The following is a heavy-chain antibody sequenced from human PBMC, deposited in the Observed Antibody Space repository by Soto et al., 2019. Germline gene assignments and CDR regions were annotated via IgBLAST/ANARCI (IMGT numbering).Heavy chain of an antibody. V-gene: IGHV1-46*03. D-gene: IGHD3-10*01. Sequence: ASVKVSCKASGYTFTSYYMHWVRQAPGQGLEWMGIINPSGGSTSYAQKFQGRVTMTRDTSTSTAYMELSSLRSEDTAVYYCARDGVTMVRGVIITFYYYMDVWGKGTTVTVSS. J-gene: IGHJ6*03. CDR3: ARDGVTMVRGVIITFYYYMDV. CDR1: GYTFTSYY. CDR2: INPSGGST.